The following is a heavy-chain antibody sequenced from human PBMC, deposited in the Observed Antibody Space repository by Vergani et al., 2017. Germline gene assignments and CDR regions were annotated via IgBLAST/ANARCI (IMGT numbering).Heavy chain of an antibody. D-gene: IGHD4-17*01. CDR2: ISGSGGST. CDR3: AKDGWGYGDSSYKNDY. V-gene: IGHV3-23*04. J-gene: IGHJ4*02. Sequence: EVQLVESGGGLVQPGGSLRLSCAASGFTFSSYAMSWVRQAPGKGLEWVSAISGSGGSTYYADSVKGLFTISRDNSKNTLYLQMNSLRAEDTAVYYCAKDGWGYGDSSYKNDYWGQGTLVTVSS. CDR1: GFTFSSYA.